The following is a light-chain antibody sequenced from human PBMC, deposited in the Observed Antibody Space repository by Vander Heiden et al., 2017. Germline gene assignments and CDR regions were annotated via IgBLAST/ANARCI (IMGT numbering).Light chain of an antibody. CDR3: CSYTSSSTLV. J-gene: IGLJ2*01. CDR1: SNDVGGYDY. Sequence: QSALTQPASVSGSPGQSIPISCTATSNDVGGYDYVSWDKQHPGKAPKLMIYDSSDRPSGVSNRFSGSKSGNTASLTISGLQAEDEAHYYCCSYTSSSTLVFGGGTKLTVL. V-gene: IGLV2-14*01. CDR2: DSS.